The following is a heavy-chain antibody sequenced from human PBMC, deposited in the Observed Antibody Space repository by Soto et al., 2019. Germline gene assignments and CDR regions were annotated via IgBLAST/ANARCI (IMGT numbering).Heavy chain of an antibody. CDR1: GFTFSNFA. D-gene: IGHD2-15*01. V-gene: IGHV3-30*09. J-gene: IGHJ4*01. CDR3: GRELHGQYHYFDY. CDR2: ISNDGVNE. Sequence: GGSLRLSCAASGFTFSNFAMHWVRQAPGKGLEWVAFISNDGVNEYYADSVKGRFAISRDNAKNTLYLQMNSLRAEDTAVYYCGRELHGQYHYFDYWGHGILVTVS.